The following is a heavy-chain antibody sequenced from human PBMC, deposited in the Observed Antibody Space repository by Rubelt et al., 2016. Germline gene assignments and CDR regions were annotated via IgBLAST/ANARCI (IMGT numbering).Heavy chain of an antibody. CDR3: ARDLEYGHIRSIVGPTVGWFDP. J-gene: IGHJ5*02. CDR2: SGST. D-gene: IGHD1-26*01. Sequence: SGSTYYNPSLKSRVTISVDTSKNQFSLKLSSVTAADTAVYYCARDLEYGHIRSIVGPTVGWFDPWGQGTLVTVSS. V-gene: IGHV4-39*07.